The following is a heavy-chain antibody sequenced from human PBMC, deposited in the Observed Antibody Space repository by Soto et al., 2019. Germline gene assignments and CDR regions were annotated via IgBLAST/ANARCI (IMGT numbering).Heavy chain of an antibody. CDR3: ARGANWLDY. D-gene: IGHD3-10*01. Sequence: PGGSLILSCAASGFIFGRYAINWVRQAPGQGLEWISYISAASSTIYYADSVKGRFTISRDNAKNSLYLLMNSLRDDDTAIYFCARGANWLDYWGQGALVTVSS. CDR2: ISAASSTI. J-gene: IGHJ4*02. V-gene: IGHV3-48*02. CDR1: GFIFGRYA.